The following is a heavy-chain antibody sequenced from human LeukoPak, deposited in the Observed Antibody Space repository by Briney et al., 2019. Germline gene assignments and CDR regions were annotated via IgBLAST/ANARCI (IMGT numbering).Heavy chain of an antibody. CDR1: GYTFSDYY. V-gene: IGHV1-2*02. D-gene: IGHD3-10*01. CDR2: INPNSGDT. Sequence: ASVKASCKASGYTFSDYYIQWVRQAPGQGLEWMGWINPNSGDTNFAQKFQGRVTMTRDTSISSAYMELSSLRSDDTAVYYCARDFYGSASSKPYYYYYGMDVWGQGTTVTVSS. CDR3: ARDFYGSASSKPYYYYYGMDV. J-gene: IGHJ6*02.